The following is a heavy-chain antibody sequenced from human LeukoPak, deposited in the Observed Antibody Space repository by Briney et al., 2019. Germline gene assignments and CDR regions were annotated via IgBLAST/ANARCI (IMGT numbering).Heavy chain of an antibody. V-gene: IGHV3-21*01. D-gene: IGHD3-22*01. CDR2: ISSSSSYI. J-gene: IGHJ4*02. CDR3: ARDGSSGLDFDY. CDR1: GFTFSSYS. Sequence: GGSLRLSCAASGFTFSSYSMNWVRQAPGKGLEWVLSISSSSSYIYYADSVKGRFTISRDNAKNSLYLQMNSLRAEDTAVYYCARDGSSGLDFDYWGQGTLVTVSS.